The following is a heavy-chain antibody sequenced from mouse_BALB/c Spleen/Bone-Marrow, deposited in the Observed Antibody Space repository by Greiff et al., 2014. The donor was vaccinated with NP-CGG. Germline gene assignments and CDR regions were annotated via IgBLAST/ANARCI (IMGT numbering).Heavy chain of an antibody. V-gene: IGHV1S22*01. D-gene: IGHD2-14*01. CDR2: FYPGSGST. Sequence: LQQSGSELVRPGASVKLSCKASGYTFTSYWMHWVKQRPGQGLEWIGNFYPGSGSTNYDEKFKSKATLTLDTSSNTAYMQLSSLTSEDSAVYYCTRYRYDADYFDYWGQGTTLTVSS. CDR1: GYTFTSYW. CDR3: TRYRYDADYFDY. J-gene: IGHJ2*01.